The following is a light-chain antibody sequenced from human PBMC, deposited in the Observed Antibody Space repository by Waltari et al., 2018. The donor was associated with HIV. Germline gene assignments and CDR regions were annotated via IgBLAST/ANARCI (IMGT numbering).Light chain of an antibody. CDR2: DVT. CDR3: TSYIGASRL. Sequence: QSALTQPASVSGSPGQSVTISCTADTSDIGRYVSWYQQHPGKVPKLIIFDVTRRPSGTSARFSGSKSVNSAYLAISGLQTDDEAHYFCTSYIGASRLFGGGTKLTVL. V-gene: IGLV2-14*03. J-gene: IGLJ2*01. CDR1: TSDIGRY.